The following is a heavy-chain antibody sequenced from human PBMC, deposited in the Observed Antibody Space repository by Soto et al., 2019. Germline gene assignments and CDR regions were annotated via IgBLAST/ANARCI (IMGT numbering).Heavy chain of an antibody. CDR1: GFTFSSYA. CDR3: ARERPYSSSGIAFDY. V-gene: IGHV3-30-3*01. D-gene: IGHD3-10*01. CDR2: TSYDGSNK. J-gene: IGHJ4*02. Sequence: QVQLVESGGGVVQPGRSLRLSCAASGFTFSSYAMHWVRQAPGKGLEWVAVTSYDGSNKYYADSVKGRFTISRDNSKNWLSLQMISLRAEDTAVYYCARERPYSSSGIAFDYWGQGTLVTVSS.